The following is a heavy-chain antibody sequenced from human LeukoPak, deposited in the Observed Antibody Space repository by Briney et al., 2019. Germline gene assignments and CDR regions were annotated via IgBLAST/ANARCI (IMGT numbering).Heavy chain of an antibody. CDR2: IKKTGSET. CDR3: AREDGYCSGGNCYSYFDS. Sequence: PGGSLRLSCAASGFTFSHFWMSWVRQAPGKGLEWVAYIKKTGSETYYVDSVKSRFTITRDNTRNSLFLQMYSLRAEDTAVYFCAREDGYCSGGNCYSYFDSWGQGTLVTVSS. V-gene: IGHV3-7*01. J-gene: IGHJ4*02. CDR1: GFTFSHFW. D-gene: IGHD2-15*01.